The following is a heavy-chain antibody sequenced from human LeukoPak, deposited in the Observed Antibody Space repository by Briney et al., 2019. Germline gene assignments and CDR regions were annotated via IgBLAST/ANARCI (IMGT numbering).Heavy chain of an antibody. CDR3: ARFALKTPPTD. Sequence: PGGSLRLSCAASGFTFSSYSMNWVRQAPGKGLEWVSSISSSSSYIYYADSVKGRFTISRDNAKNSVYLQMNSLRAEDTAVYYCARFALKTPPTDWGQGTLVTVSS. CDR2: ISSSSSYI. CDR1: GFTFSSYS. J-gene: IGHJ4*02. V-gene: IGHV3-21*01.